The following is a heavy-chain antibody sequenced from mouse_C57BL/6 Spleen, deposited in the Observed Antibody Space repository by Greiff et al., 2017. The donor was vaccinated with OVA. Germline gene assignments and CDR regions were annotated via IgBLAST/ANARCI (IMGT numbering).Heavy chain of an antibody. CDR1: GYTFTGYW. D-gene: IGHD2-5*01. V-gene: IGHV1-9*01. CDR2: ILPGSGST. Sequence: VQLLESGAELMKPGASVKLSCTATGYTFTGYWIAWVKQRPGHGLEWIGEILPGSGSTNYNEKFKGKATFTADTSSNTAYMQLSSLTTEDSAIYDCARGGFSNYGYFDCWGTGTTVTVSS. CDR3: ARGGFSNYGYFDC. J-gene: IGHJ1*03.